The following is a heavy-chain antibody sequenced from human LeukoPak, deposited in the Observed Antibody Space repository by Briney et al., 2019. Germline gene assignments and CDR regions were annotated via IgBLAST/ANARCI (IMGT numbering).Heavy chain of an antibody. V-gene: IGHV3-11*01. D-gene: IGHD2-2*01. J-gene: IGHJ4*02. Sequence: GGSLRLSCAASGFTFSDDYMSWIRQAPGEGLEWVSYISSSGSTIYYADSVKGRFTISRDNAKNSLYLQMNSLRAEDTAVYYCARGGYCSSTSCYMYYFDYWGQGTLVTVSS. CDR2: ISSSGSTI. CDR1: GFTFSDDY. CDR3: ARGGYCSSTSCYMYYFDY.